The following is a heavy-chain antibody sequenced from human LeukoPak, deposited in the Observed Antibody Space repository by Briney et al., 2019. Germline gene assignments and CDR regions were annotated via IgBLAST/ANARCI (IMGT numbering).Heavy chain of an antibody. CDR1: GGSLSGYY. V-gene: IGHV4-34*01. Sequence: NPSETLSLTCAVYGGSLSGYYWSWLRQPPGKGREWVGEINHSGSTNYNPSLKSRVTISVDTSKNAFSLTLSSVTAADTAVYYCASYYDHYYYYGIDVWGPGTTVTVSS. D-gene: IGHD3-3*01. CDR3: ASYYDHYYYYGIDV. CDR2: INHSGST. J-gene: IGHJ6*02.